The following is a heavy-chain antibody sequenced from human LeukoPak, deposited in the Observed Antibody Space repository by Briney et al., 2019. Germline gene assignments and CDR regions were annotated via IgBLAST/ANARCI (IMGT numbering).Heavy chain of an antibody. CDR1: GFTFDDYA. V-gene: IGHV3-9*03. J-gene: IGHJ2*01. D-gene: IGHD1-26*01. Sequence: GGSLRLSCAASGFTFDDYAMHWVRQAPGKGLEWVSGISWNSGSIGYADSVKGRFTISRDNAKNSLYLQMNSLRAEDMALYYCAKDISSGSYIGYFDLWGRGTLVTVSS. CDR2: ISWNSGSI. CDR3: AKDISSGSYIGYFDL.